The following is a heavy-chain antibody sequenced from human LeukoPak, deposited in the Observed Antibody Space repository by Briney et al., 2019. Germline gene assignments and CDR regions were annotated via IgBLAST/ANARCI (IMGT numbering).Heavy chain of an antibody. V-gene: IGHV1-69*13. CDR1: GGTFSSYA. Sequence: SVMVSCKASGGTFSSYAISWVRQAPGQGLEWMGGIIPIFGTANYAQKFQGRVTITADESTSTAYMELSSLRSEDTAVYYCAGPGSGSYYNPSSGMDVWGQGTTVTVSS. CDR3: AGPGSGSYYNPSSGMDV. CDR2: IIPIFGTA. J-gene: IGHJ6*02. D-gene: IGHD3-10*01.